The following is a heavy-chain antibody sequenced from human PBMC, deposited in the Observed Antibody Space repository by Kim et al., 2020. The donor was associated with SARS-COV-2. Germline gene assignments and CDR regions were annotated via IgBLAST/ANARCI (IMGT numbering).Heavy chain of an antibody. Sequence: ANAASVKGRFTISRDGSKNTAYLQMNSLKTEDTAVYYCTELPDYYYYGMDVWGQGTTVTVSS. CDR3: TELPDYYYYGMDV. J-gene: IGHJ6*02. V-gene: IGHV3-73*01. D-gene: IGHD1-7*01.